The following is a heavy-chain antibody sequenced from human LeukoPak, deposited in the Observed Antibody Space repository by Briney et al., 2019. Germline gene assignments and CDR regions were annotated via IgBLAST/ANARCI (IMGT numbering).Heavy chain of an antibody. Sequence: GGSLRLSCAASGFTFSNYAMSWVRQAPGKGLEWVSSITGNALNTYQADFIKGRFTISRDDSKNTLYLHLSSLRVEDTAVYYCAKLQDLYDNSGYSYFDNWGQGTLVTVSS. CDR2: ITGNALNT. V-gene: IGHV3-23*01. J-gene: IGHJ4*02. CDR1: GFTFSNYA. CDR3: AKLQDLYDNSGYSYFDN. D-gene: IGHD3-22*01.